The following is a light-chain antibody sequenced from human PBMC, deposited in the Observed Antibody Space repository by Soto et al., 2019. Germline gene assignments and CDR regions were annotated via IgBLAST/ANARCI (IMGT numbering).Light chain of an antibody. CDR1: QSISSW. CDR3: QQANSFPIT. V-gene: IGKV1-5*01. CDR2: DAS. J-gene: IGKJ5*01. Sequence: DIQMTHSPSTLSASVGDRVTITCRASQSISSWLAWYQQKPGKAPKLLIYDASSLESGVPSRFSGSGSGTDFTLTISSLQPEDFATYYCQQANSFPITFGQGTRLEIK.